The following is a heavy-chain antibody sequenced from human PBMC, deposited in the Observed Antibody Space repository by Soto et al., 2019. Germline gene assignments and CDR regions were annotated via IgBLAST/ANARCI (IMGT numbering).Heavy chain of an antibody. D-gene: IGHD2-8*01. CDR2: IKSKTDGGTT. CDR1: GFTFSNAW. J-gene: IGHJ4*02. Sequence: PGGSLRLSCAASGFTFSNAWMNWVRQAPGKGLEWVGRIKSKTDGGTTDYAAPVKGRFTISRDDSKNTLYLQMNSLKTEDTAVYYCTTDPLSDIVLMVYASSGVGFGYWGQGTLVTVSS. V-gene: IGHV3-15*07. CDR3: TTDPLSDIVLMVYASSGVGFGY.